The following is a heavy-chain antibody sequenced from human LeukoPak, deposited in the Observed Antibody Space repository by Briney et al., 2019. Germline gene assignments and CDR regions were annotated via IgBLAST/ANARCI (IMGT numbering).Heavy chain of an antibody. J-gene: IGHJ6*03. CDR3: ARENWNYFSPYYYMDV. CDR2: INPNSGGT. Sequence: ASVKVSCKASGYTFTGYYMHWVRQAPGQGLEWMGWINPNSGGTNYAQKFQGRVTMTRDTSISTAYMELSRLRSDDTAVYYCARENWNYFSPYYYMDVWGKGTTVTVSS. D-gene: IGHD1-7*01. V-gene: IGHV1-2*02. CDR1: GYTFTGYY.